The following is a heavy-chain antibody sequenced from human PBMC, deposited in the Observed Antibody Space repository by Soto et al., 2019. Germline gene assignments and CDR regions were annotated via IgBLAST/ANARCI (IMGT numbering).Heavy chain of an antibody. D-gene: IGHD1-1*01. J-gene: IGHJ4*02. CDR3: AKGCYTTLGTICSGPDY. CDR2: ISYDGSNK. V-gene: IGHV3-30*18. Sequence: GGSLRLSCAASGFTFSSYGMHWVRQAPGKGLEWVAVISYDGSNKYYADSVKGRFTISRDNSKNTLYLQMNSLRAEDTAVYYCAKGCYTTLGTICSGPDYWGQGTLVTVSS. CDR1: GFTFSSYG.